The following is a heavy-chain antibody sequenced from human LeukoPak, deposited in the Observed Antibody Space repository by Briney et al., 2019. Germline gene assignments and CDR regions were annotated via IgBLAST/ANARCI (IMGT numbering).Heavy chain of an antibody. CDR3: ATDYGDYALGY. J-gene: IGHJ4*02. CDR2: IDWDDDK. D-gene: IGHD4-17*01. Sequence: SGPTLVNPTQTLTLTCTFSGFSLSTSGMCVSWIRQPPGKAREWLARIDWDDDKYYSTSLKTRLTISKDTSKNQVALTMTNMDPVDTATYYCATDYGDYALGYWGQGTLVTVSS. CDR1: GFSLSTSGMC. V-gene: IGHV2-70*11.